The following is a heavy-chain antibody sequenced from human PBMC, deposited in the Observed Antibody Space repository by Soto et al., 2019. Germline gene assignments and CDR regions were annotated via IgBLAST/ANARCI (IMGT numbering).Heavy chain of an antibody. CDR2: IYSGGST. CDR3: ARGSPGEWLPHYFDY. Sequence: GGALRLSCAASGFPVSSNYMSWVRQAPGKGLEWVSVIYSGGSTYYADSVKGRFTISRDNSKNTLYLQMNSLRAEDTAVYYCARGSPGEWLPHYFDYWGQGTLVTVPQ. D-gene: IGHD3-3*01. J-gene: IGHJ4*02. V-gene: IGHV3-66*01. CDR1: GFPVSSNY.